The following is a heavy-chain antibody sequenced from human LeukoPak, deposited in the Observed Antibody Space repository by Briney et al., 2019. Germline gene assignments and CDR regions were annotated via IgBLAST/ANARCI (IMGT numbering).Heavy chain of an antibody. V-gene: IGHV3-7*01. CDR3: ARVQPGGYGDYGYYYYYGMDV. D-gene: IGHD4-17*01. CDR2: IKQDGSEK. CDR1: GFTFSSYW. Sequence: GGSLRLSCAASGFTFSSYWMSWVRQAPGKGLEWVANIKQDGSEKYYVDSVKGRFTISRDNDKNSLYLQMNSLRAEDTAVYYCARVQPGGYGDYGYYYYYGMDVWGQGTTVTVSS. J-gene: IGHJ6*02.